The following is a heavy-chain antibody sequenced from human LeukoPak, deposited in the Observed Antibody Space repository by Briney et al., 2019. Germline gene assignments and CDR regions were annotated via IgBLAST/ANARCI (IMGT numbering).Heavy chain of an antibody. CDR2: IFYSGSTT. CDR3: ARGRWLQLPDY. D-gene: IGHD5-24*01. V-gene: IGHV4-39*01. J-gene: IGHJ4*02. CDR1: GAPISSGTYY. Sequence: PSETLSLTCTVAGAPISSGTYYWGWIRQSPGKGLEWIVTIFYSGSTTYYNPSLKSRVTISVDPPKNQFSLKLSSVTAADTAVYYCARGRWLQLPDYWGQGTLVTVSS.